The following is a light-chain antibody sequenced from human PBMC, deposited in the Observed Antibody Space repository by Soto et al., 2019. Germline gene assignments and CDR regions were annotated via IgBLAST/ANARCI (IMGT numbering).Light chain of an antibody. J-gene: IGLJ2*01. CDR2: QDT. Sequence: SYELTQPPSVSVSPGQTASITCSGPKLGNKYACWYQQKPGQSPVLLIYQDTKRPSGIPERFSGSNSGNTATLTISGTQAMDEADYYCQAWDSSTVVFGGGTKLTVL. CDR3: QAWDSSTVV. V-gene: IGLV3-1*01. CDR1: KLGNKY.